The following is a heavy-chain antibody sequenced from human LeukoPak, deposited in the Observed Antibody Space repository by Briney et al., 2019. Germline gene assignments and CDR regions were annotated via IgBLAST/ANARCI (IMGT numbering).Heavy chain of an antibody. CDR1: GGSFSGYY. Sequence: SETLSLTCAVYGGSFSGYYWSWIRQPPGKGLEWIGEINHSGSTNYNPSLKSRVTISVDKCKNQFSLKLSSVTAADTAVYYCARGRITMVRGVIDKKHNWFDPWGQGTLVTVSS. J-gene: IGHJ5*02. CDR2: INHSGST. V-gene: IGHV4-34*01. CDR3: ARGRITMVRGVIDKKHNWFDP. D-gene: IGHD3-10*01.